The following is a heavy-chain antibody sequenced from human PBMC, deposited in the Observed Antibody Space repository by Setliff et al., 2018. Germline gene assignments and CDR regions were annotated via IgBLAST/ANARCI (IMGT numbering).Heavy chain of an antibody. D-gene: IGHD3-10*01. CDR3: ARRQGASGTTLYY. J-gene: IGHJ4*02. CDR2: MNPNSGNT. CDR1: GYTFTSYD. V-gene: IGHV1-8*02. Sequence: GASVKVSCKASGYTFTSYDINWVRQATGQGPERMGWMNPNSGNTGYAQKFQGRVTMTRNTSISTAYMELTNLRSEDTAVYYCARRQGASGTTLYYWGQGTLVTVSS.